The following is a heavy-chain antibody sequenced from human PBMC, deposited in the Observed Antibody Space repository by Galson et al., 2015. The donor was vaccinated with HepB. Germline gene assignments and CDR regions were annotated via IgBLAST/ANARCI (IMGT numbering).Heavy chain of an antibody. V-gene: IGHV3-21*06. Sequence: SLRLSCAASGFTFSSFNMNWVRQAPGQGLEWVSSIDGGSTDIHYPDSVKGRFTISRDNAQNSLYLQMNDLRVEDTAVYYCARAGYSSSWYQDWGQGTLVTVSS. D-gene: IGHD6-13*01. CDR3: ARAGYSSSWYQD. J-gene: IGHJ4*02. CDR2: IDGGSTDI. CDR1: GFTFSSFN.